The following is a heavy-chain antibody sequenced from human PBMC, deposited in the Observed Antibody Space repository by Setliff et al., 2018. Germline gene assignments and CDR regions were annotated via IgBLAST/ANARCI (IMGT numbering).Heavy chain of an antibody. V-gene: IGHV4-59*02. D-gene: IGHD1-1*01. J-gene: IGHJ5*02. CDR2: VHDNGET. CDR1: GVSAASHY. CDR3: ARGSTGIYDP. Sequence: KTSDTLSLTCTVSGVSAASHYWSWIRQAPGTGLEWIAYVHDNGETNQNPSLKSRVTISVDTSKNQFSLKMTSVTAADTAIYYCARGSTGIYDPWGQGILVTVSS.